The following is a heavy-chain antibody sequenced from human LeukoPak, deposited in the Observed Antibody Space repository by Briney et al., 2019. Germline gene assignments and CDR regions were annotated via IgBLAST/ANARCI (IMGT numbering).Heavy chain of an antibody. CDR1: GFSFSSYG. Sequence: PGGSLRLSCAASGFSFSSYGMNWVRQAPGKGLEWVSSISSSSSYIYYADSVKGRFTISRDNSKNTLYLQMNSLRAEDTAVYYCASSYTVMSYYMDVWGKGTTVTVSS. CDR2: ISSSSSYI. CDR3: ASSYTVMSYYMDV. D-gene: IGHD4-17*01. V-gene: IGHV3-21*01. J-gene: IGHJ6*03.